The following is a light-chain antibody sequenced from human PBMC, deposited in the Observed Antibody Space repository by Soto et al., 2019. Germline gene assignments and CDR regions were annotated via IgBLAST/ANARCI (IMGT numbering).Light chain of an antibody. CDR1: SSDVGGYNY. J-gene: IGLJ1*01. CDR3: FSYAGSYTGYV. CDR2: DVS. Sequence: QSALTQPRSVSGSPGQSVTISCTGTSSDVGGYNYVSWYQQHPGKAPKLMIYDVSKRPSGVPDRFSGSKSGNTASLTISGFQAEDEADYYCFSYAGSYTGYVFGTGTQLTVL. V-gene: IGLV2-11*01.